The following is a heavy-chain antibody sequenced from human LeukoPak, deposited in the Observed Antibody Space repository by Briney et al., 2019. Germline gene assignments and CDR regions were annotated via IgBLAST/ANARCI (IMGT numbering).Heavy chain of an antibody. J-gene: IGHJ4*02. CDR1: GFTFSSYA. CDR2: ISYDGSNK. CDR3: ARHPISVAGSDY. Sequence: PERCLRLSCAASGFTFSSYAMHWVGQAPGKGREWVAVISYDGSNKYYAGSVNGRFTISRENSKSMLYLQMNSLRAEDTAVYYCARHPISVAGSDYWGEGALVTVSS. D-gene: IGHD6-19*01. V-gene: IGHV3-30*04.